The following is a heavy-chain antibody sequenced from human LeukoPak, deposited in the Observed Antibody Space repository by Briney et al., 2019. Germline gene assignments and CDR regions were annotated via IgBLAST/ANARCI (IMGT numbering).Heavy chain of an antibody. CDR2: ISGRGDNT. V-gene: IGHV3-23*01. CDR3: AKDRRYSSGWYALDI. J-gene: IGHJ3*02. Sequence: NWVRQPPGKGLEWVSTISGRGDNTYYADSVKGRFTISRDSSRNTLYLQMNSLKAEDTAVYYCAKDRRYSSGWYALDIWGQGTMVTISS. D-gene: IGHD6-19*01.